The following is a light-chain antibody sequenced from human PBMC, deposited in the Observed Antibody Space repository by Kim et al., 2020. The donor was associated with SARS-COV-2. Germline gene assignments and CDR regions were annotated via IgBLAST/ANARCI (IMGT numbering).Light chain of an antibody. CDR2: DVS. V-gene: IGLV2-14*03. J-gene: IGLJ3*02. Sequence: GQWITTSCIGTSSDVGGYNSVSWYQHHPGKAPKLIIYDVSEWPSGVSNRFSGSKSGNTASLTISGLQADDEADYYCSSYTSSSTLVFGGGTQLTVL. CDR1: SSDVGGYNS. CDR3: SSYTSSSTLV.